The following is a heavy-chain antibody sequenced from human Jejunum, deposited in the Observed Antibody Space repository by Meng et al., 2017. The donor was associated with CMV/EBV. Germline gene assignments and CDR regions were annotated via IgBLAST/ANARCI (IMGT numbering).Heavy chain of an antibody. CDR1: DFTFTSYW. CDR3: ARGALNYWFDY. J-gene: IGHJ4*02. Sequence: VASDFTFTSYWMSWVRQAPGKGLEWVANIKEDGSEKYYGHSVRGRFTISRDNAKNSLYLQMNSLRAEDMAVYFCARGALNYWFDYWGQGTLVTVSS. V-gene: IGHV3-7*04. D-gene: IGHD2-8*02. CDR2: IKEDGSEK.